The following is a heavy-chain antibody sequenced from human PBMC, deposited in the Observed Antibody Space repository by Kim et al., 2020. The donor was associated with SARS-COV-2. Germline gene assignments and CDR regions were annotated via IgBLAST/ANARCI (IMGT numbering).Heavy chain of an antibody. CDR1: GGSISSGDFY. CDR2: IDYTGTT. V-gene: IGHV4-39*01. J-gene: IGHJ5*02. D-gene: IGHD4-4*01. CDR3: ARPYRRRGGGAWFDP. Sequence: TLSLTCAVFGGSISSGDFYWGWIRQPPGKGLEWIGNIDYTGTTYYSPSLKSRVSMSVDSSKNQFSLRLTSLTAADTAVYYCARPYRRRGGGAWFDPWGQGTLVTVSS.